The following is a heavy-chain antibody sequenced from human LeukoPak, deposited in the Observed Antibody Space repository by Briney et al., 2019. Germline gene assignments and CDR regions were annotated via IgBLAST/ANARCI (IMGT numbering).Heavy chain of an antibody. CDR1: GGSISSYY. V-gene: IGHV4-59*13. CDR2: IYYSGST. Sequence: SETLSLTCTVSGGSISSYYWSWIRQPPGKGLEWIGYIYYSGSTNYNPSLKSRVTISVDTSKNQFSLKLSSVTAADTAVYSCARAALPDRFDPWGQGTLVTVSS. CDR3: ARAALPDRFDP. J-gene: IGHJ5*02.